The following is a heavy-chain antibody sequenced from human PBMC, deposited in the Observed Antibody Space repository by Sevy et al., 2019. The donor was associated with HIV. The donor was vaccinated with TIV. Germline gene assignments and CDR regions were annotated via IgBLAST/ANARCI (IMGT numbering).Heavy chain of an antibody. CDR2: IWNDGSNK. D-gene: IGHD2-21*02. CDR3: ASGGDCNDRSAKWYFDY. CDR1: GFTFSNYG. J-gene: IGHJ4*02. V-gene: IGHV3-33*01. Sequence: GGSLRLSCAASGFTFSNYGMHWVRQAPGKGLEWVAVIWNDGSNKYYADSVKGRFTISRDNSKNTLYLQMNSLRVEDRAEYLGASGGDCNDRSAKWYFDYWGQGTLVTVSS.